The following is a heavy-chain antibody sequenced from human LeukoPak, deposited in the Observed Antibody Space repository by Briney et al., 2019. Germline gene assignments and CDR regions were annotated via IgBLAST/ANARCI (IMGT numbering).Heavy chain of an antibody. Sequence: SETLSLTCTVSGGSISSYYWSWIRQPPGKGLEWIGYIYYSGSTNYNPSLKSRVTISVDTSKNQFSLKLSSVTAADTAVYYCARDPEYSSGWLLGWYFDLWGRGTLVTVSS. V-gene: IGHV4-59*01. D-gene: IGHD6-19*01. CDR3: ARDPEYSSGWLLGWYFDL. CDR2: IYYSGST. CDR1: GGSISSYY. J-gene: IGHJ2*01.